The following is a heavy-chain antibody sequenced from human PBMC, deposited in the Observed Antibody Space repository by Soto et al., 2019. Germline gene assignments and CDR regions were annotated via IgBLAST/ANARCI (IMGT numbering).Heavy chain of an antibody. D-gene: IGHD3-10*01. CDR1: GFTLGTTD. CDR3: VKNSGWFNT. CDR2: IDGSGGIT. J-gene: IGHJ5*02. V-gene: IGHV3-23*01. Sequence: GGSLRLSGAASGFTLGTTDMSWVRQAPGEGLEWVSTIDGSGGITYYADSVKGRFTISRDNSRKTVYLQMNSLRGDDTALYYCVKNSGWFNTWGPGALVTVSS.